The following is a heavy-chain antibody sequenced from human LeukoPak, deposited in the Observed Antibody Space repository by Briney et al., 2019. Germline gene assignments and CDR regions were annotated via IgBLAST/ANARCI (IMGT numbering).Heavy chain of an antibody. J-gene: IGHJ4*02. CDR1: GFTFSSYA. CDR3: AKDRNYYDSSGYFP. D-gene: IGHD3-22*01. CDR2: ISGSGGST. V-gene: IGHV3-23*01. Sequence: GESLKISCAASGFTFSSYAMSWVRQAPGKGLEWVSAISGSGGSTYYADSVKGRFTISRDNSKNTLYLQMNSLRAEDTAVYYCAKDRNYYDSSGYFPWGQGTLVTVSS.